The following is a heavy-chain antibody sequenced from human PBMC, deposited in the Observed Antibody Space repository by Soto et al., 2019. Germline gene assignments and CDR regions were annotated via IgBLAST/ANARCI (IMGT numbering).Heavy chain of an antibody. CDR2: ISYDGSNK. J-gene: IGHJ6*02. Sequence: GGSLRLSCAASGFTFSSYGMHWVRQAPGKGLEWVAVISYDGSNKYYADSVEGRFTISRDNSKNTLYLQMNSLRAEDTAVYYCAKDSPITAMVFYYYYGMDVWGQGTTVTVS. D-gene: IGHD5-18*01. CDR3: AKDSPITAMVFYYYYGMDV. V-gene: IGHV3-30*18. CDR1: GFTFSSYG.